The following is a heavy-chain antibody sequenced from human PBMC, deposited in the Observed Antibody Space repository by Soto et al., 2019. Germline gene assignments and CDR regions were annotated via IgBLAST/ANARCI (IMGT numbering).Heavy chain of an antibody. V-gene: IGHV3-20*04. CDR2: ITWNGVTT. D-gene: IGHD6-19*01. CDR3: ARDGGVVVAVDAFDV. J-gene: IGHJ3*01. CDR1: GFRFDDNG. Sequence: EVKLVESGGGMVRPGGSRRLSCTASGFRFDDNGMTWVRQAPGKGLEWVAGITWNGVTTGYADSVKGRFIITRDNVKNSLHLQMNSLRVEDTALYYCARDGGVVVAVDAFDVWGQGTMVTVSS.